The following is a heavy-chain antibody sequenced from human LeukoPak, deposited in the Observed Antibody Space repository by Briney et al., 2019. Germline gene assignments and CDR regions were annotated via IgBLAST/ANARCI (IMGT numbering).Heavy chain of an antibody. V-gene: IGHV3-33*01. CDR3: ARDEGAAAGGSILYYYYGMDV. CDR1: GFTFSSYG. CDR2: IWYDGSNK. Sequence: PGRSLRLSCAASGFTFSSYGMHWVRQAPGKGLEWVAVIWYDGSNKYYADSVKGRFTISRDNSKNTLYLQMNSLRAEDTAVYYCARDEGAAAGGSILYYYYGMDVWGKGTTVTVSS. D-gene: IGHD6-13*01. J-gene: IGHJ6*04.